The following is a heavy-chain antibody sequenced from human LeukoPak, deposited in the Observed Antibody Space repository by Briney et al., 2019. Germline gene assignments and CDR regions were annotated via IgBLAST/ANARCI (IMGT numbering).Heavy chain of an antibody. CDR1: GYTFTGYY. J-gene: IGHJ5*02. V-gene: IGHV1-69*05. D-gene: IGHD6-6*01. CDR2: IIPIFGTA. Sequence: SVKVSCKASGYTFTGYYMHWVRQAPGQGLEWMGGIIPIFGTANYAQKFQGRVTITTDESTSTAYMELSSLRSEDTAVYYCARGKVASIAAGQPIAAAVFWFDPWGQGTLVTVSS. CDR3: ARGKVASIAAGQPIAAAVFWFDP.